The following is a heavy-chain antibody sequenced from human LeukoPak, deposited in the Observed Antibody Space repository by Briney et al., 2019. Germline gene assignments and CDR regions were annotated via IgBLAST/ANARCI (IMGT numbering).Heavy chain of an antibody. V-gene: IGHV3-7*01. Sequence: PGGSLRLSCAASGFTFSRYWMSWVRQAPGKGLEWVANIKQDGGEKYYVDSVKGRFTISRDNAKNSLYLQMDSLRAEDTAMYYCARLTTVTTFDSWGQGTLDTVSS. CDR3: ARLTTVTTFDS. J-gene: IGHJ4*02. CDR2: IKQDGGEK. D-gene: IGHD4-17*01. CDR1: GFTFSRYW.